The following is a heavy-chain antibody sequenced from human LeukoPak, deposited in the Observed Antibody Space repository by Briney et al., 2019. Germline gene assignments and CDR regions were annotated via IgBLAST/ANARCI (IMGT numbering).Heavy chain of an antibody. CDR1: GFTVSSNF. D-gene: IGHD3-9*01. J-gene: IGHJ4*02. Sequence: GGSLRLSCAASGFTVSSNFMSWVRLAPGKGLECVSVIYIDGKTFYAESVRGRFTISRDNSKNTLYLQMNSLRPEDTAVYYCAREGRYDILTAYYPLNNWGQGARVTVSS. V-gene: IGHV3-66*02. CDR2: IYIDGKT. CDR3: AREGRYDILTAYYPLNN.